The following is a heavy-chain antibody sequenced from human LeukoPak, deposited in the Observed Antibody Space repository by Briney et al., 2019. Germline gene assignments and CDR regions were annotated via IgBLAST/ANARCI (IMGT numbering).Heavy chain of an antibody. D-gene: IGHD3-3*01. CDR3: ARAVTIFGVVTFRPIYYFDY. V-gene: IGHV4-34*01. CDR2: INRSGST. CDR1: GGSFSGYY. J-gene: IGHJ4*02. Sequence: SETLSLTCAVYGGSFSGYYWSWIRQPPGKGLEWIGEINRSGSTNYNPSLKSRVTISVDTSKNQFSLKLSSVTAADTAVYYCARAVTIFGVVTFRPIYYFDYWGQGTLVTVSS.